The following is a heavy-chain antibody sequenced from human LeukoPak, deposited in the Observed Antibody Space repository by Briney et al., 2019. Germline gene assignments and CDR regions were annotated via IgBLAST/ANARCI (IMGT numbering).Heavy chain of an antibody. CDR1: GFTFSTYW. V-gene: IGHV3-74*01. J-gene: IGHJ4*02. CDR2: INPDGSRT. D-gene: IGHD2-2*01. CDR3: APVVPTADFDY. Sequence: GGSLRLSCAASGFTFSTYWMHWVRQAPGKGLVWVSRINPDGSRTDYADSVKGRFTISRDNAKNTLYLQMNSLRADDTAVYYCAPVVPTADFDYWGQGTLVTVSS.